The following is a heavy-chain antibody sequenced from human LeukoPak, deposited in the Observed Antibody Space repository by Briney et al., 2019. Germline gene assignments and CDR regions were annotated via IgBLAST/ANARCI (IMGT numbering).Heavy chain of an antibody. J-gene: IGHJ3*02. V-gene: IGHV4-39*07. CDR2: IYYSGST. CDR1: GGSMSSSSYY. CDR3: ARDTGSFPHVSFDI. D-gene: IGHD1-26*01. Sequence: SETLSLTCTVSGGSMSSSSYYWGWIRQPPGKGLEWIGNIYYSGSTYYNPSLKSRVTISVDTSKNQFSLNLNSVTAADTAVYYCARDTGSFPHVSFDIWGQGTMVTVSS.